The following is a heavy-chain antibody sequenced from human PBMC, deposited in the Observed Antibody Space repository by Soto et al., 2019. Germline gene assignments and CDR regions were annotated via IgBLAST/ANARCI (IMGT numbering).Heavy chain of an antibody. CDR2: ISDSGSNI. CDR3: AREADWLSSYYYSGMDV. J-gene: IGHJ6*02. D-gene: IGHD3-9*01. CDR1: GFTFSDYY. V-gene: IGHV3-11*01. Sequence: GGSLRLSCAASGFTFSDYYMTWIRQAPGKGLEWVSYISDSGSNIYYADSVKGRFTISRDNAKNSLYLQMNSLRAEDTAVYYCAREADWLSSYYYSGMDVWGQGTTVTVSS.